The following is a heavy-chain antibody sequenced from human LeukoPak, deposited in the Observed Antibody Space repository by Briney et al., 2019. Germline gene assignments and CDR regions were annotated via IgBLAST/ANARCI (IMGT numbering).Heavy chain of an antibody. V-gene: IGHV4-39*07. D-gene: IGHD6-13*01. Sequence: SETLSLTCTVSGGSISSSSYYWGWIRQPPGKGLEWIGRIYYSGSTYYNPSLKSRVTISVDASKNQFSLKPSVVAAADTAVYYCARVVGSSLDYWGQGTLVTVSS. J-gene: IGHJ4*02. CDR1: GGSISSSSYY. CDR2: IYYSGST. CDR3: ARVVGSSLDY.